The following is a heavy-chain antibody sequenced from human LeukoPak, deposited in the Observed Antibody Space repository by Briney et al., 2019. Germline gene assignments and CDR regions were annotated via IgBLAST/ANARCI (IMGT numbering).Heavy chain of an antibody. J-gene: IGHJ4*02. Sequence: GGSLRLSCAASEFIFTTYSMNWVRQAPGKGLEWVSYISSSGSTIYYADSVEGRFTMSRDNAKHSLYLQMNSLRAEDTAVYHCTRGGLGSWTFDSWGQGTRVTVSS. CDR3: TRGGLGSWTFDS. D-gene: IGHD1-26*01. CDR1: EFIFTTYS. CDR2: ISSSGSTI. V-gene: IGHV3-48*04.